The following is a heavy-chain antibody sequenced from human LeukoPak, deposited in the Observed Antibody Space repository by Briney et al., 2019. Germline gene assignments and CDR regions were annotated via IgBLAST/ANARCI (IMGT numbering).Heavy chain of an antibody. Sequence: SDTLSLTCNVSGGSVTSHYWNWIRRPPGKGLEWIGYLYHTGITKYNPSLKSRVSMSVDTSKNQFFLKVNSVTAADTAVYHCGRSVDYFDNTGPHMMFDYWGQGSLVTVSS. V-gene: IGHV4-59*02. J-gene: IGHJ4*02. D-gene: IGHD3-22*01. CDR2: LYHTGIT. CDR1: GGSVTSHY. CDR3: GRSVDYFDNTGPHMMFDY.